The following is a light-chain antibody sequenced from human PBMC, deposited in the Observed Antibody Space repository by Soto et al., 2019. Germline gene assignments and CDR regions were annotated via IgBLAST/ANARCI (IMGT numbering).Light chain of an antibody. V-gene: IGKV3D-20*02. CDR2: GTS. CDR3: QQRSNWPPIT. J-gene: IGKJ5*01. Sequence: EIVLTQSPGIMYLSPGEGATLSCRASQTVGRSFLAWYQQKPGQSPRLLIFGTSIRATGTPDRFSGSGSGTDFTLTISSLEPEDFAVYYCQQRSNWPPITFGQGTRLEIK. CDR1: QTVGRSF.